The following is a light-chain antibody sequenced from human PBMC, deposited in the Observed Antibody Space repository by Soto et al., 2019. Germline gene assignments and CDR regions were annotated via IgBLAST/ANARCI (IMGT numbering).Light chain of an antibody. Sequence: QSVLTQPPSVSAAPGQKVTISSPGSSSNLGGNSVSWYQPLPGTAPKLLIYDDNKRPSGIPDRFSGSKSGTSATLGITGFQTGDEADYYCGSWDSSLSAYVFGTGTTVTVL. CDR1: SSNLGGNS. J-gene: IGLJ1*01. CDR3: GSWDSSLSAYV. V-gene: IGLV1-51*01. CDR2: DDN.